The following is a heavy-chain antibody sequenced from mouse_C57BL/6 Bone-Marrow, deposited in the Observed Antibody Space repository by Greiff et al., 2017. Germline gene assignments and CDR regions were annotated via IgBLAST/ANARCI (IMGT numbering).Heavy chain of an antibody. CDR1: GFTFSSYA. CDR3: ARDGGYYYFDY. Sequence: EVKVVESGGGLVKPGGSLKLSCAASGFTFSSYAMSWVRQTPEKRLEWVATISDGGSYTYYPDNVKGRFTISRDNAKNNLYLQMSHLKSEDTAMYYCARDGGYYYFDYWGQGTTLTVSS. V-gene: IGHV5-4*01. J-gene: IGHJ2*01. D-gene: IGHD2-3*01. CDR2: ISDGGSYT.